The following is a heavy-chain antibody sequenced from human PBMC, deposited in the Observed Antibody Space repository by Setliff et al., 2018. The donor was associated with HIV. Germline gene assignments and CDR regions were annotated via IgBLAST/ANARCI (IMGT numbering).Heavy chain of an antibody. CDR1: GGTFSSYA. Sequence: VASVKVSCKASGGTFSSYAISWVRQAPGQGLEWMGWISTYSDETSYAQDIQGRVTMTTDTSTSTAYMELRSLSSDDTAVYYCARARLQGIVTAVGPRDNCLDPWGQGTRVTVSS. CDR2: ISTYSDET. CDR3: ARARLQGIVTAVGPRDNCLDP. V-gene: IGHV1-18*01. D-gene: IGHD1-26*01. J-gene: IGHJ5*02.